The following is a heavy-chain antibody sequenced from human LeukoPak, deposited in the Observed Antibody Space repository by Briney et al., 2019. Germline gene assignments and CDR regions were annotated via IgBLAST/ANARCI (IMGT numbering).Heavy chain of an antibody. D-gene: IGHD1-20*01. Sequence: GESLKISCKGSGYSFISYWIGWVRQMPGKGLEWMGIIYPGDSDTRYSPSFQGQVTISADKSISTAYLQWSSLKASDTAMYYCARRRGNWNDREGFDYWGQGTLVTVSS. CDR3: ARRRGNWNDREGFDY. V-gene: IGHV5-51*01. CDR1: GYSFISYW. CDR2: IYPGDSDT. J-gene: IGHJ4*02.